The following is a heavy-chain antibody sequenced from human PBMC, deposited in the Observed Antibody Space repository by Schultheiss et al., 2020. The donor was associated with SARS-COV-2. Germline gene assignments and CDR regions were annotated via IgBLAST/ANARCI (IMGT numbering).Heavy chain of an antibody. CDR1: GLTVSNNY. V-gene: IGHV3-23*01. D-gene: IGHD3-3*01. Sequence: GGSLRLSCAASGLTVSNNYMTWVRQAPGKGLEWVSSISGSGGTAFYAASVRGRFTVSRDNSKNTVNLQMNSLTTEDTARYFCAKGRFNEPIDSWGLGTLVTVSS. J-gene: IGHJ4*02. CDR3: AKGRFNEPIDS. CDR2: ISGSGGTA.